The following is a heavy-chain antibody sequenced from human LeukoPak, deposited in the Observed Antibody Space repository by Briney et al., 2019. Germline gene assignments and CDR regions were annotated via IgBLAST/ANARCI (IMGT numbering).Heavy chain of an antibody. J-gene: IGHJ5*02. CDR3: ARGGGAAAGGFDP. CDR1: GYTFTSYY. D-gene: IGHD6-13*01. V-gene: IGHV1-46*01. Sequence: ASVKVSCKASGYTFTSYYMHWVRQAPGQGLEWMGLINPSGSSTSYAQKFQGRLSLTRDMSTSTDYMELSSLRSEDTAVYYCARGGGAAAGGFDPWGQGTLVTVSS. CDR2: INPSGSST.